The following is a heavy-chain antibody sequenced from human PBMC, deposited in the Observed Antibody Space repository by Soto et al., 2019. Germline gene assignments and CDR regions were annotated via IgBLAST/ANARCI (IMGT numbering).Heavy chain of an antibody. V-gene: IGHV3-15*07. CDR1: GFTFSNAW. CDR2: IKSKTDGGTT. J-gene: IGHJ4*02. CDR3: TTEVEYCSGGSCYAVLDY. D-gene: IGHD2-15*01. Sequence: EVQLVESGGGLVKPGGSLRLSCAASGFTFSNAWMNWVRQAPGKGLEWVGRIKSKTDGGTTDYAAPVKGRFTISRDDSKNTLYLQMNSLKTEDTAVYYCTTEVEYCSGGSCYAVLDYWGQGTLVTVSS.